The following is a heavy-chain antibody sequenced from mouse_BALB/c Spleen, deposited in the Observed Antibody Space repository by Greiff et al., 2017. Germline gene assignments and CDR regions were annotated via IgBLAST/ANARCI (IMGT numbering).Heavy chain of an antibody. D-gene: IGHD1-1*01. CDR2: ISSGSSTI. V-gene: IGHV5-17*02. Sequence: EVMLVESGGGLVQPGGSRKLSCAASGFTFSSFGMHWVRQAPEKGLEWVAYISSGSSTIYYADTVKGRFTISRDNPKNTLFLQMTSLRSEDTAMYYCARSIYYYGSSSGYFDYWGQGTTLTVSS. CDR1: GFTFSSFG. CDR3: ARSIYYYGSSSGYFDY. J-gene: IGHJ2*01.